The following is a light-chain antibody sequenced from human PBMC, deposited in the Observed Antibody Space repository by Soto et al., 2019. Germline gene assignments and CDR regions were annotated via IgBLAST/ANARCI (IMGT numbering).Light chain of an antibody. CDR1: QSVSSN. CDR2: GAS. Sequence: EIVMTQSPATLSVSPGERATLSCRASQSVSSNLAWYQQKPGQAPRPLVCGASTRATGIPARFSGSGSGTEFTLTISSLQSEDFAVYYCKQYNNWPSFGQGTKLEIK. CDR3: KQYNNWPS. J-gene: IGKJ2*01. V-gene: IGKV3-15*01.